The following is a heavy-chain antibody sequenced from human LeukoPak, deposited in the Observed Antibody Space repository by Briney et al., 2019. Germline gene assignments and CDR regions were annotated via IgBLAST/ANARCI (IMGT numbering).Heavy chain of an antibody. Sequence: SETLSLTCTVSGGSISSYYWSWIRQPPGKGLEYIGYIFYTGSTNYNPSLKSRVTISVDTSKNQFSLKLSSVTAADTAVYYCARVRYSSSWDFDYWGQGTLVTVSS. J-gene: IGHJ4*02. CDR2: IFYTGST. CDR1: GGSISSYY. CDR3: ARVRYSSSWDFDY. D-gene: IGHD6-13*01. V-gene: IGHV4-59*01.